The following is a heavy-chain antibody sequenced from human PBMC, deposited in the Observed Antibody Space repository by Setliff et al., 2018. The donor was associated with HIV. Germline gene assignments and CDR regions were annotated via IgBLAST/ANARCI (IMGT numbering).Heavy chain of an antibody. CDR1: GGSISSGGYY. CDR3: AGGNHMHYCYKY. V-gene: IGHV4-31*03. D-gene: IGHD2-15*01. Sequence: SETLSLTCNVSGGSISSGGYYWSWIRQHPGKGLEWIGYIYYSGGTYYNPSLKSRVTISVDTSKNQFSLQLTSVTAADTAVYYCAGGNHMHYCYKYWGQGIPVTVSS. J-gene: IGHJ4*02. CDR2: IYYSGGT.